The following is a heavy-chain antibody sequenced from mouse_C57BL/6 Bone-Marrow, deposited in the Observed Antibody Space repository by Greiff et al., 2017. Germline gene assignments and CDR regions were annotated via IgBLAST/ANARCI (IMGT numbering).Heavy chain of an antibody. J-gene: IGHJ3*01. CDR1: GYTFTSYT. CDR3: ARHPRRGFAY. Sequence: QVQLQQPGAELARPGASVKMSCKASGYTFTSYTMHWVKQRPGQGLEWIGYINPSSGYTKYNQKFKDKATLTADKSSSTAYMQLSSLTSEDSAVYYCARHPRRGFAYWGQGTLVTVSA. CDR2: INPSSGYT. V-gene: IGHV1-4*01.